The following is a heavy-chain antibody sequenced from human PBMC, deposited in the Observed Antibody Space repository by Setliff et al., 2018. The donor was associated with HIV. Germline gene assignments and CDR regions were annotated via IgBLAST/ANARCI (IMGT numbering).Heavy chain of an antibody. CDR3: ARQAVDCSGGTCYSTSAFDY. V-gene: IGHV5-51*01. CDR2: IYPGDSDT. CDR1: GYSFSTYW. D-gene: IGHD2-15*01. Sequence: GESLKISCKGSGYSFSTYWIGWVRQMPGKGLEWMGIIYPGDSDTTYSPSFQGQVTISADKSISTAYLQWSSLKASDTAMYYCARQAVDCSGGTCYSTSAFDYWGQGTLVTVSS. J-gene: IGHJ4*02.